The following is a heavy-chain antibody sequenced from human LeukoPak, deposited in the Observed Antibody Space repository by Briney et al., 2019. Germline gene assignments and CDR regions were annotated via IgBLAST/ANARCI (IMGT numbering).Heavy chain of an antibody. CDR1: GYTFTSYG. CDR2: ISAYNGNT. Sequence: ASVKVSCKASGYTFTSYGISWVRQAPGQGLEWMGWISAYNGNTNYAQKLQGRVTMTRNTSISTAYMELSRLRSDDTAVYYCARGLGYCPSTSCPTLGYWGQGTLVTVSS. V-gene: IGHV1-18*01. CDR3: ARGLGYCPSTSCPTLGY. D-gene: IGHD2-2*01. J-gene: IGHJ4*02.